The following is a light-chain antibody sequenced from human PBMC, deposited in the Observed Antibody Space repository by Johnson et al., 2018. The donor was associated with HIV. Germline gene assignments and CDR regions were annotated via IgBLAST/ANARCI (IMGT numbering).Light chain of an antibody. CDR3: ATWDSSLGV. CDR2: DNN. J-gene: IGLJ1*01. V-gene: IGLV1-51*01. Sequence: HSVLTQPPSVSAAPGQKVTISCSGSSSNIGNNYVSWYQQLPGTAPKVLIFDNNKRPSGIPDRFSGSKSGTSATLGITGLQTGDEADYYCATWDSSLGVFGTGTKVTVL. CDR1: SSNIGNNY.